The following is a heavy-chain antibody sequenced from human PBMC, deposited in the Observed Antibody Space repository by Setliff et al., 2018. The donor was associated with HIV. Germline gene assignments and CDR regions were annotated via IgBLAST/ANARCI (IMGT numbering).Heavy chain of an antibody. V-gene: IGHV3-7*01. Sequence: GGSLRLSCAASGFTFSAHGMHWVRQAPGKGLEWVANIQQHGSEIHYVASVEGRFTISRDNAKNSLYLQMNSLRAEDTAVYYCAKDGDYRNWDYDAFDIWGQGTMVTVSS. CDR2: IQQHGSEI. D-gene: IGHD1-7*01. J-gene: IGHJ3*02. CDR3: AKDGDYRNWDYDAFDI. CDR1: GFTFSAHG.